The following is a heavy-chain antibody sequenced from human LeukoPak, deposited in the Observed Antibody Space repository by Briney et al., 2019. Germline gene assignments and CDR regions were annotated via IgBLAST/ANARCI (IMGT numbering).Heavy chain of an antibody. CDR3: ARDAITMVRGVMDY. Sequence: ASVKVSCKVSGYTFTSYGISWVRQAPGQGLEWMGWISAYNGNTNYAQKLQGRVTMTTDTSTSTAYMELRSLRSDDTAVYYCARDAITMVRGVMDYWGQGTLVTISS. J-gene: IGHJ4*02. CDR2: ISAYNGNT. CDR1: GYTFTSYG. V-gene: IGHV1-18*01. D-gene: IGHD3-10*01.